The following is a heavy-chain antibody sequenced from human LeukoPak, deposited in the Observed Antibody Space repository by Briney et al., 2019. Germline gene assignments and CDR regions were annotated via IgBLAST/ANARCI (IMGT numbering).Heavy chain of an antibody. J-gene: IGHJ6*04. CDR3: AIRTGYYGNYYYYGMDV. CDR1: GGSFSSYY. CDR2: INHSGST. D-gene: IGHD3/OR15-3a*01. V-gene: IGHV4-34*01. Sequence: PSESLSLTCAVYGGSFSSYYWSWIRQPPGKGLEWIGAINHSGSTNYNPSLKSRVTISVDTSKNQFSLKLSSVTAADTAVYYCAIRTGYYGNYYYYGMDVWGKGTTVTVSS.